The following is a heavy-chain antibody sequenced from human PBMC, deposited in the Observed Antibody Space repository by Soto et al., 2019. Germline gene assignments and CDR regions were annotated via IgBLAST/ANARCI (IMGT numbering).Heavy chain of an antibody. CDR3: ATDRGVGGTSPHFDY. V-gene: IGHV3-15*01. D-gene: IGHD1-26*01. J-gene: IGHJ4*02. CDR1: GFTFSKAW. Sequence: EVQLVESGGGLVEPGGSLRLSCAASGFTFSKAWMSWVRQAPGKGLEWVGRLKSISDGGTIDYATTVKGRFTISRDDSKNTMYLQMVSLKTEDTAVYYCATDRGVGGTSPHFDYGGQGTLVTVSS. CDR2: LKSISDGGTI.